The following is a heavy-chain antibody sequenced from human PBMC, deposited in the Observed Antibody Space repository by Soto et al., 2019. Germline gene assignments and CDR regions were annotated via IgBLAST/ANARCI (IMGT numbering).Heavy chain of an antibody. CDR2: IIPIFGTA. J-gene: IGHJ6*01. Sequence: SVKVSCKASGGTFSSYAISWVRQAPGQGLEWMGGIIPIFGTANYAQKFQGRVTITADESTSTAYMELSSLRSEDTAEYYCASSPIEAQLLDKIGKICYYCCLEGWEKGTTVTVCS. D-gene: IGHD2-2*01. V-gene: IGHV1-69*13. CDR3: ASSPIEAQLLDKIGKICYYCCLEG. CDR1: GGTFSSYA.